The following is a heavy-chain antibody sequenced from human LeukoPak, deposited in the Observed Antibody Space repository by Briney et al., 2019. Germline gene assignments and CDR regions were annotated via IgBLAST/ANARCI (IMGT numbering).Heavy chain of an antibody. CDR2: INPNSGGT. Sequence: ASLKVSCTASGYTFTAFYMHWVRHAPGQGLEWMGWINPNSGGTNYAQKFQGRVTMTRDTSISTAYMELSRLRSDDTAVYYCAREAKKGRGYSYGTSDDAFDIWGQGTMVTVSS. CDR1: GYTFTAFY. D-gene: IGHD5-18*01. CDR3: AREAKKGRGYSYGTSDDAFDI. V-gene: IGHV1-2*02. J-gene: IGHJ3*02.